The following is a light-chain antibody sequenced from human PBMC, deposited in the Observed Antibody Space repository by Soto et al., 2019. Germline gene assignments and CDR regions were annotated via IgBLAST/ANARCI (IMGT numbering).Light chain of an antibody. CDR3: QQYYSTPPYT. Sequence: DIVMTQSPDSLAVSLGERATINCKSSQSVLYSSNNKNYLAWYRQKPGQPPKLIIYWASIRESGVPDRISGSGSGTDFTLTISSLQAEDVAVYYCQQYYSTPPYTVGQGTKLESK. J-gene: IGKJ2*01. CDR2: WAS. CDR1: QSVLYSSNNKNY. V-gene: IGKV4-1*01.